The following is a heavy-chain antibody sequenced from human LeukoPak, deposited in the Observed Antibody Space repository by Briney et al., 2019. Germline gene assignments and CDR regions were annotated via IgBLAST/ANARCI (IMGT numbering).Heavy chain of an antibody. J-gene: IGHJ6*03. V-gene: IGHV2-70*11. D-gene: IGHD4-17*01. CDR2: IDWDDDK. Sequence: TLSLTCTVSGGSISSYYWSWIRQPPGKALEWLARIDWDDDKYYSTSLKTRLTISKDTSKNQVVLTMTNMDPVDTATYYCARMMGDGDYGDNYYYYMDVWGKGTTVTVSS. CDR1: GGSISSYYW. CDR3: ARMMGDGDYGDNYYYYMDV.